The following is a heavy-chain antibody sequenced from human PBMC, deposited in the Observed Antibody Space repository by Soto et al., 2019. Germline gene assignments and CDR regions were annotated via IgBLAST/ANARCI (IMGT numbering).Heavy chain of an antibody. CDR3: AHSYSSSWPCWYFDL. Sequence: QITLKESGPTLVKPTQTVTLTCTFSGFSLRTRGVGVGWIRQPPGKALEWLASIYWDDDKRYSPSLRSRLTLTKDTSKTQVALTMTNMDPVDTATYYCAHSYSSSWPCWYFDLWGRGTLVTVSS. J-gene: IGHJ2*01. D-gene: IGHD6-13*01. V-gene: IGHV2-5*02. CDR1: GFSLRTRGVG. CDR2: IYWDDDK.